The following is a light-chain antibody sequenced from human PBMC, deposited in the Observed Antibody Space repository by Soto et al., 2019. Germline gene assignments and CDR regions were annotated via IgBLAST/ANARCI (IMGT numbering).Light chain of an antibody. V-gene: IGKV3-20*01. CDR2: GAS. CDR1: QSVSSSY. Sequence: EIVLTQSPGTLSLSPGEGATLSCRASQSVSSSYLAWFQQKPGQAPRLLIYGASSRATGIPDRFSGSGSGTDISLTISTLEPKDFAVYYCQQYGSSPQTFGQGTKVEIK. CDR3: QQYGSSPQT. J-gene: IGKJ1*01.